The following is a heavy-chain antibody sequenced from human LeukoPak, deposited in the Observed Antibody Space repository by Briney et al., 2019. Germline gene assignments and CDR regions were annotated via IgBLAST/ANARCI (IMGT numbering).Heavy chain of an antibody. CDR3: ARGIESYGNYGY. J-gene: IGHJ4*02. Sequence: SSETLSLTCTVSGGSISGSYWSWIRQPPGKGLEWIAYMYNSGSTNYNPSLKSRVTISIDTSKNQFSLKLSSLTAADTAIYYCARGIESYGNYGYWGQGILVTVSS. D-gene: IGHD4-11*01. V-gene: IGHV4-59*01. CDR2: MYNSGST. CDR1: GGSISGSY.